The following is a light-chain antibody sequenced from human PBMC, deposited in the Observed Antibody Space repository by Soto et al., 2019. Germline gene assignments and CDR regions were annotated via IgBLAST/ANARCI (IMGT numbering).Light chain of an antibody. CDR2: ENT. J-gene: IGLJ2*01. Sequence: QSVLTQPPSVSGAPGQRVTISCTGSSSNIGAVFDVHWYQQVPGTAPKLLIYENTKRPSGVPDRFSGSKSGTSASLAITGLQAEDEADYYCQSYDSGLSGWLFGRGTKLTVL. CDR1: SSNIGAVFD. CDR3: QSYDSGLSGWL. V-gene: IGLV1-40*01.